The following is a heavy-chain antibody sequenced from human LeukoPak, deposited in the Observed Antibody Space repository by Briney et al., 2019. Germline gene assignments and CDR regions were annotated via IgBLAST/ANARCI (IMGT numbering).Heavy chain of an antibody. CDR2: IYYSGST. CDR3: ARADSGYDCRSDY. D-gene: IGHD5-12*01. J-gene: IGHJ4*02. V-gene: IGHV4-59*01. CDR1: GGSIRSYY. Sequence: SETLSLTCTVSGGSIRSYYWSWIRQPPRKGLEWIGYIYYSGSTNYNPSLKSRVTISVDTSKNQFSLKLSSVTAADTAVYYCARADSGYDCRSDYWGQGTLVTVSS.